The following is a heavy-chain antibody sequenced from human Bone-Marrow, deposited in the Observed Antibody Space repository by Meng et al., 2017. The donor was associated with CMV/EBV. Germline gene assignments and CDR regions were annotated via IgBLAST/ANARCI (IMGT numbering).Heavy chain of an antibody. D-gene: IGHD6-6*01. V-gene: IGHV4-39*06. CDR1: GGSISSSSYY. Sequence: SETLSLTCIVSGGSISSSSYYWGWIRQPPGKGLEWIGSTYYSGSTYYNPTLKSRVTITVDTSKNQFTLKLSSVTAADTAVYYCAGDLHFHSARPLYFDYWGQGTLVTVSS. CDR2: TYYSGST. J-gene: IGHJ4*02. CDR3: AGDLHFHSARPLYFDY.